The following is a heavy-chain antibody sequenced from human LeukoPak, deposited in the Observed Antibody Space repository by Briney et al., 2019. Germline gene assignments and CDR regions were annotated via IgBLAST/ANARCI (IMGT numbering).Heavy chain of an antibody. CDR1: GFTFSSYG. J-gene: IGHJ6*03. CDR3: ARYYDFWSAYSSSYYYMDV. D-gene: IGHD3-3*01. Sequence: GGSLRLSCAASGFTFSSYGMSWVRQAPGKGLEWLSSISSSSNYAYYANSVKGRFTISRDNAKDSLYLQMTSLRAEDTAVYYCARYYDFWSAYSSSYYYMDVWGKGTTVTVSS. CDR2: ISSSSNYA. V-gene: IGHV3-21*01.